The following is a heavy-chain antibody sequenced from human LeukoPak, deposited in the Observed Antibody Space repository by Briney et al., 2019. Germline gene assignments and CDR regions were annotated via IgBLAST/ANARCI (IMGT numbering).Heavy chain of an antibody. V-gene: IGHV4-39*01. CDR2: IYYSGST. CDR3: ARQNGIAACDY. Sequence: PSETLSLTCTVAGGSISSSSYYWGWIRQPPGKGLEWIGSIYYSGSTYYNPSLKSRVTISVDTSKNQFSLKLSSVTAADTAVYCCARQNGIAACDYWGQGTLVTVSS. J-gene: IGHJ4*02. D-gene: IGHD6-6*01. CDR1: GGSISSSSYY.